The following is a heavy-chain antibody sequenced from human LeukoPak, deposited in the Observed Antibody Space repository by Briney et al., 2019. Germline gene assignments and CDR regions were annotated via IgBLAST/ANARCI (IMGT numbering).Heavy chain of an antibody. CDR2: ISDSGGST. Sequence: GGSLRLSCAAAGFTFNTYAMNWVRQAPGKGLEWVSAISDSGGSTYYADSVKGRFTISRDNSKNTVYLQIHRLRAEDTAVYYCAKGKGSSSSSIDWWGQGTLVTVSS. CDR1: GFTFNTYA. CDR3: AKGKGSSSSSIDW. V-gene: IGHV3-23*01. D-gene: IGHD2-15*01. J-gene: IGHJ4*02.